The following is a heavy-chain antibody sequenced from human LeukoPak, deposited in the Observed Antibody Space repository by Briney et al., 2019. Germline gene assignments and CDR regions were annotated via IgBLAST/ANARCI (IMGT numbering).Heavy chain of an antibody. V-gene: IGHV3-9*01. D-gene: IGHD3-3*01. CDR2: VSWNGGTI. CDR1: GFIFDDYA. Sequence: GGSLRLSCAASGFIFDDYAMHWVRQAPGKGLEWVSGVSWNGGTIGYADSVKGRFTISRDNAKNSLYLQMNSLRAEDTALYYCAKAGGSDFWSGYLFDYWGQGTLVTVSS. CDR3: AKAGGSDFWSGYLFDY. J-gene: IGHJ4*02.